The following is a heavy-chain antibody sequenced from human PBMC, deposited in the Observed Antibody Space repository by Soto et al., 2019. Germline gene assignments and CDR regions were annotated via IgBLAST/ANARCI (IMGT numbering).Heavy chain of an antibody. CDR2: IYYSGTT. V-gene: IGHV4-59*08. Sequence: SETLSLTCTVSGGSINNYYWTRIRQHPGKGLEWMGYIYYSGTTTNYNPSLKSRVTLSVDTSKNQFSLKLSSVTAADTAVYYCARLGGSYAVPHFDYWGQGTLVTVSS. J-gene: IGHJ4*02. CDR3: ARLGGSYAVPHFDY. D-gene: IGHD1-26*01. CDR1: GGSINNYY.